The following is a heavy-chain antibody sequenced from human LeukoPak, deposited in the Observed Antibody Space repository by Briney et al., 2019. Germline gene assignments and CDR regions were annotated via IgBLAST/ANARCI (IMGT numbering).Heavy chain of an antibody. CDR2: IKEDGSER. J-gene: IGHJ4*02. CDR1: GFTFSSYW. Sequence: TGGSLRLSCAASGFTFSSYWMSWVRQAPGKGLEWVANIKEDGSERYYVDSVQGRFTISRDNAKNSLYLQMNSLRAEDTAVYYCARDITGTTGAIDFWGQGTLVTVSS. D-gene: IGHD1-20*01. V-gene: IGHV3-7*01. CDR3: ARDITGTTGAIDF.